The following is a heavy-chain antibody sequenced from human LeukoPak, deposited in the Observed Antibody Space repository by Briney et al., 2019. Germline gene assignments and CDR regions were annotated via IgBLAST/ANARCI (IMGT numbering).Heavy chain of an antibody. CDR1: GGSISSSNW. Sequence: SGTLSLTCAVSGGSISSSNWWSWVRQPPGKGLEWIGEIYHSGSTNYNPSLKSRVTISVDTSKNQFSLKLSSVTAADTAVYYCARRGAPLLWSGELSQMLGMGDAFDIWGQGTMVTVSS. CDR2: IYHSGST. V-gene: IGHV4-4*02. CDR3: ARRGAPLLWSGELSQMLGMGDAFDI. J-gene: IGHJ3*02. D-gene: IGHD3-10*01.